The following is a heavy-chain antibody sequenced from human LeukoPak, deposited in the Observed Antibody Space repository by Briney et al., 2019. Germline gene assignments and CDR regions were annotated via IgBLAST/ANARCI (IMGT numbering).Heavy chain of an antibody. J-gene: IGHJ4*02. D-gene: IGHD3-3*01. V-gene: IGHV1-3*03. CDR1: GYSFTSYA. Sequence: ASVKASCKASGYSFTSYAMHWVRRAPGQRLEWMGWISAGNGNTKYSQEFQGRVTIIRDTSASTAYMELSSLRSEDMAVYYCARGHYDFWSGEGDYFDYWGQGTLVTVSS. CDR3: ARGHYDFWSGEGDYFDY. CDR2: ISAGNGNT.